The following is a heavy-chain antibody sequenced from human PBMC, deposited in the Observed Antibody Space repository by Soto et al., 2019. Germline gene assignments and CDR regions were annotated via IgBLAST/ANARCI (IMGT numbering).Heavy chain of an antibody. V-gene: IGHV5-51*01. CDR3: ASPSPLYGDYVGY. Sequence: GESLKISCKGSGYSFTSYWIGWVRQMPGKGLEWMGIIYPGDSDTRYSPSFQGQVTISADKSISTAYLQWSSLKASDTAMYYCASPSPLYGDYVGYWGQGTLDTVSS. CDR1: GYSFTSYW. CDR2: IYPGDSDT. D-gene: IGHD2-8*01. J-gene: IGHJ4*02.